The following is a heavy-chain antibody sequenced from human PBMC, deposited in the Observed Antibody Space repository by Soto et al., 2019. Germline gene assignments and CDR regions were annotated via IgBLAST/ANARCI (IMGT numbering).Heavy chain of an antibody. CDR3: EKDQYSSSWYGDFDY. CDR2: ISGSGGST. D-gene: IGHD6-13*01. V-gene: IGHV3-23*01. J-gene: IGHJ4*02. CDR1: GFTFSSYA. Sequence: PGGFLRLSCAASGFTFSSYAMSWVRQAPGKGLEWVSAISGSGGSTYYADSVKGRFTISRDNSKNTLYLQMNSLRAEDTAVYYCEKDQYSSSWYGDFDYWGQGTLVTVSS.